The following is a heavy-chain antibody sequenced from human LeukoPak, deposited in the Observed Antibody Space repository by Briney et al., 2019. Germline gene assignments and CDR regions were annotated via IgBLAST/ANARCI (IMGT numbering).Heavy chain of an antibody. Sequence: SETLSLTCTVSGGSISSYYWCWIRQPAGKGLEWIGRIYTSGSTNYNPSLKSRVTMSVDTSKNQFSLKLSSVTAADTAVYYCARDPLDSSGYSRFDYWGQGTLVTVSS. CDR2: IYTSGST. V-gene: IGHV4-4*07. CDR1: GGSISSYY. CDR3: ARDPLDSSGYSRFDY. D-gene: IGHD3-22*01. J-gene: IGHJ4*02.